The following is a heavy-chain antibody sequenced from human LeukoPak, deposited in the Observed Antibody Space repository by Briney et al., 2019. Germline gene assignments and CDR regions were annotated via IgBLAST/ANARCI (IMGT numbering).Heavy chain of an antibody. CDR2: INTGETT. J-gene: IGHJ3*01. CDR3: AKGAFDV. CDR1: GFSLGRYA. Sequence: PGGSLRLSCAASGFSLGRYAMSWVRQAPGRGLEWVSCINTGETTFYADSVKGRFTISRDSSKNNLYLHMTSLRDEDTALYYCAKGAFDVWGQGTVVIVSS. V-gene: IGHV3-23*01.